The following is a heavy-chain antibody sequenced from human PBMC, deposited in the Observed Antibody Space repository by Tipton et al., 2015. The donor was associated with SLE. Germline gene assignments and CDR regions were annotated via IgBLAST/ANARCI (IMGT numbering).Heavy chain of an antibody. Sequence: TLSLTCTVSGGSISSYYWSWIRQPPGKGLEWIGYIYYSGSTNYNPSLKSQVTISVDTSKNQFPLKLSSVTAADTAVYYCARVPVARHYVDYWGQGTLVTVSS. J-gene: IGHJ4*02. CDR3: ARVPVARHYVDY. V-gene: IGHV4-59*01. CDR1: GGSISSYY. D-gene: IGHD2-15*01. CDR2: IYYSGST.